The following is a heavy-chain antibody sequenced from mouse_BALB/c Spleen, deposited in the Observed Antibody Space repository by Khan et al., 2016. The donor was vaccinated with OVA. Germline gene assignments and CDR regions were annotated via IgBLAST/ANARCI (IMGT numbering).Heavy chain of an antibody. CDR3: ARREDIMTWFAY. J-gene: IGHJ3*01. CDR1: GFSLTNFG. D-gene: IGHD3-3*01. CDR2: IWSGGST. V-gene: IGHV2-2*02. Sequence: HLKQSGPGLVQPSQSLSITCTVSGFSLTNFGVHWVRQSPGKGLEWLGVIWSGGSTDYNAAFKSRLSISKDNSKSQVFFKMNSLQANDTATYNGARREDIMTWFAYWGQGKGVTV.